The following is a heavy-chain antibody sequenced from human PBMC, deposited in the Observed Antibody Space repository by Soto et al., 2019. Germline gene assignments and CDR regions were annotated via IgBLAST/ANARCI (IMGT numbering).Heavy chain of an antibody. V-gene: IGHV3-74*01. D-gene: IGHD3-10*01. J-gene: IGHJ4*02. CDR1: GFTFSNSW. CDR3: AGAGLGSMVRGVSLDY. CDR2: INSDESST. Sequence: EVQLVESGGGLVQPGGSLRLSCAASGFTFSNSWMHWVRQAPGKGLVWVSRINSDESSTTYADSVKGRFTISRDNANNTLYLQMNSLRADDTAVYYCAGAGLGSMVRGVSLDYWGQGTLVTVSS.